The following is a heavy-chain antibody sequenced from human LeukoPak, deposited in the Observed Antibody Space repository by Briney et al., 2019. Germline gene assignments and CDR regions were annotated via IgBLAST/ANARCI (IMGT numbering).Heavy chain of an antibody. D-gene: IGHD3-3*01. V-gene: IGHV3-23*01. J-gene: IGHJ4*02. Sequence: GGSLRLSCAASGFTFSSYAMSWVRQAPGKGLEWVSGISGSGGSTYYADSVKGRFTISRDNSKNTLYLQMNSLRAEDTAVYCCAKDPHYDFWSGYYGYWGQGTLVTVSS. CDR1: GFTFSSYA. CDR3: AKDPHYDFWSGYYGY. CDR2: ISGSGGST.